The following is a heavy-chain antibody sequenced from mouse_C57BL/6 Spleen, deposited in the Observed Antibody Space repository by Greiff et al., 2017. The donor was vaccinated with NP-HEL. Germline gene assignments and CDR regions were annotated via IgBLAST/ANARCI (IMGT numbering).Heavy chain of an antibody. D-gene: IGHD1-1*01. Sequence: VQLQQSGAELVRPGASVTLSCKASGYTFTDYEMHWVKQTPVHGLEWIGAIDPETGGTAYNQKFKGKAILTADKSSSTAYMELRSLTSEDSAVYYCTRGGSSPLFAYWAKGLWSLSLQ. CDR2: IDPETGGT. J-gene: IGHJ3*01. CDR1: GYTFTDYE. V-gene: IGHV1-15*01. CDR3: TRGGSSPLFAY.